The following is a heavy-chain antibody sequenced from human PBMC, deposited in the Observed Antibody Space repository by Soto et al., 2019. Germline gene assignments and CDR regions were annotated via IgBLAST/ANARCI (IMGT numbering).Heavy chain of an antibody. J-gene: IGHJ4*02. CDR3: ANDLTTVTTDY. CDR1: GFTFSNYA. Sequence: GGSLRLSCAASGFTFSNYAMSWVRQAPGKELEWVSAISGSGSTTYYADSVKGRFTISRDNSKNTLYLQLNSLRADDTAVYYCANDLTTVTTDYWGQGTLVTGSS. CDR2: ISGSGSTT. D-gene: IGHD4-17*01. V-gene: IGHV3-23*01.